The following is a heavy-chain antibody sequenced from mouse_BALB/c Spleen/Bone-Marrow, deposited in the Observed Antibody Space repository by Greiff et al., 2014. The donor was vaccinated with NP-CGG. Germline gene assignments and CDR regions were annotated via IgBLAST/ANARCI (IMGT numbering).Heavy chain of an antibody. J-gene: IGHJ4*01. CDR3: SRGGNFDVMDY. D-gene: IGHD2-1*01. Sequence: VQLQQSGAELVKPGASVKLSCKASGYTFTSHYMYWVKQRPGQGLEWIGGINPSNGVNNFNEKFKSKASLTVDKSSSTAYMQLSSLTSEDSAVYYCSRGGNFDVMDYWGQGTSVTVSS. CDR1: GYTFTSHY. V-gene: IGHV1S81*02. CDR2: INPSNGVN.